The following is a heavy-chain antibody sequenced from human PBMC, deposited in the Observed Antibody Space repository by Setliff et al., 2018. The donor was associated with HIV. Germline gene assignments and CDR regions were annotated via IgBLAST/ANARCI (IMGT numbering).Heavy chain of an antibody. CDR2: INSASGGT. J-gene: IGHJ5*02. Sequence: GAPVKVSCKASGYTFTDYYIHWVRQAPGQGLEWMGWINSASGGTNYAQNFQGRVTVTRDTSINTAYVELNSLESDDTAVYYCARDGFPDSTWRPTDLWGQGTLVTVSS. V-gene: IGHV1-2*02. CDR1: GYTFTDYY. CDR3: ARDGFPDSTWRPTDL. D-gene: IGHD6-13*01.